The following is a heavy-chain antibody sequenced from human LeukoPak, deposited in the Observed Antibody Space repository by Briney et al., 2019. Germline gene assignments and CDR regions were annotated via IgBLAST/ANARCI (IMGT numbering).Heavy chain of an antibody. V-gene: IGHV3-11*04. CDR3: ARGRIRYCTNGVCPSFDY. D-gene: IGHD2-8*01. Sequence: GGSLRLSCAASGFTFSDYYMSWIRQAPGKGLEWVSYISSSGSTTYYADSVKGRFTISRDNSKNTLYLQMNSLRAEDTAVYYCARGRIRYCTNGVCPSFDYWGQGTLVTVSS. CDR2: ISSSGSTT. CDR1: GFTFSDYY. J-gene: IGHJ4*02.